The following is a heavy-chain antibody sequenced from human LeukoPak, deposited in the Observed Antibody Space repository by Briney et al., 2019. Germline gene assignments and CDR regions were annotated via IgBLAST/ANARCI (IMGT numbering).Heavy chain of an antibody. CDR3: ARAVDIVVVPAATFDY. CDR1: GFTFSSYS. J-gene: IGHJ4*02. V-gene: IGHV3-21*01. D-gene: IGHD2-2*01. Sequence: GGSLRLSCAASGFTFSSYSMNWVRQAPGKGLEWVSSISSSSSYIYYADSVKGRFTISRDNAKNSLYLQMNSLRAEDTAVYYCARAVDIVVVPAATFDYWGQETLVTVSS. CDR2: ISSSSSYI.